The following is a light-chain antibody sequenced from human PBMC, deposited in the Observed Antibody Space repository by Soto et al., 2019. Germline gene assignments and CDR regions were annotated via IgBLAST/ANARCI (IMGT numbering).Light chain of an antibody. Sequence: QSALTQPASVSGSPGQSITISCTGTSSDVGGYKYVSWYQQHPGKAPKLMIYEVSNRPSGVSNRFSGSKSGNTASLTISGLQAEDEAVYYCAAWDDSLSGEVFGTGTKVTVL. CDR2: EVS. J-gene: IGLJ1*01. CDR1: SSDVGGYKY. V-gene: IGLV2-14*01. CDR3: AAWDDSLSGEV.